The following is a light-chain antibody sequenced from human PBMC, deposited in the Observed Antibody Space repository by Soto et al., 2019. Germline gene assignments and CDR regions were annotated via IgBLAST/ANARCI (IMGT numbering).Light chain of an antibody. V-gene: IGLV3-21*02. J-gene: IGLJ2*01. CDR3: QVWYSSSDHVV. Sequence: SYELTQPPSVSVAPGQTARITCGGNNIGSKSVHLYQQKPGQAPVLVVYDDSDRPSWIPERFSGSNSGNTATLTISRVEAGDEADDYCQVWYSSSDHVVFGGGTKLTVL. CDR2: DDS. CDR1: NIGSKS.